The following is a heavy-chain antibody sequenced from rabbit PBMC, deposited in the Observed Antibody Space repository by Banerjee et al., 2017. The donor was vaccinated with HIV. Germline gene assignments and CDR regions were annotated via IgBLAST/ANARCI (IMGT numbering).Heavy chain of an antibody. V-gene: IGHV1S40*01. CDR3: ARVRIGWGDFNL. D-gene: IGHD4-1*01. Sequence: QSLEESGGDLVKPGASLTLTCTASGFSISSYRMSWVRQAPGKGLEWIGYIDPVFRSTYYASWVNGRFTISSHNAQNTVDLKMNSLTAADTATYFCARVRIGWGDFNLWGPGTLVTVS. CDR2: IDPVFRST. J-gene: IGHJ4*01. CDR1: GFSISSYR.